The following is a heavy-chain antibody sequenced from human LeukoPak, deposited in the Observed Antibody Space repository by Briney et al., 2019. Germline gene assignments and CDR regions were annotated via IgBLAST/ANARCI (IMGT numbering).Heavy chain of an antibody. CDR3: AKGYRYYYYMDV. D-gene: IGHD5-18*01. Sequence: GGSLRLSCAASGFIFDDYAMHWVRQGLGKGLEWVSLINGDGGDTFYGDSVKGRFTISRDNSKNTLYLQMNSLRAEDTAVYYCAKGYRYYYYMDVWGKGTTVTVSS. J-gene: IGHJ6*03. CDR2: INGDGGDT. V-gene: IGHV3-43*02. CDR1: GFIFDDYA.